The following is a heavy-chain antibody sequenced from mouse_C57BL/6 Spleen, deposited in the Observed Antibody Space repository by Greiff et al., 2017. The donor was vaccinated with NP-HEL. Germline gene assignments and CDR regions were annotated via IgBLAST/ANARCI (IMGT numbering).Heavy chain of an antibody. Sequence: QVQLQQPGAELVMPGASVKLSCKASGYTFTSYWMHWVKQRPGQGLEWIGEIDPSDSYTNYNQKFKGKSTLTVDKSSSTAYMQLSSLTSADSAVYYCARDHYYGSSGYFDYWGQGTTLTVSS. D-gene: IGHD1-1*01. CDR2: IDPSDSYT. V-gene: IGHV1-69*01. CDR3: ARDHYYGSSGYFDY. CDR1: GYTFTSYW. J-gene: IGHJ2*01.